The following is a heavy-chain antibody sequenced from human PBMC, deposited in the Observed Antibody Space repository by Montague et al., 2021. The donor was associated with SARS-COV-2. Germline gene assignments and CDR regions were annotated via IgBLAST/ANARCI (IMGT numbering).Heavy chain of an antibody. Sequence: SLRLSCAASGFTFDSHAMSWVRQAPGKGLEWVAGISDGGTSTYYADSVKGRLIISRDNSKSTLYLQIHSLRAEDTAVYYCAKDLETSGWYTFFFDSWGQGTLVTVSS. CDR3: AKDLETSGWYTFFFDS. J-gene: IGHJ4*02. V-gene: IGHV3-23*01. D-gene: IGHD6-19*01. CDR2: ISDGGTST. CDR1: GFTFDSHA.